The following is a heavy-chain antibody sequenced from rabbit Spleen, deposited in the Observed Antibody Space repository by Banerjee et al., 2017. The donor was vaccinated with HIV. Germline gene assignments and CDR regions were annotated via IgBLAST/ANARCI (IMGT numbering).Heavy chain of an antibody. CDR3: ARGEHFSVGFSAFAIYLDL. J-gene: IGHJ6*01. CDR1: GFSFSNKAV. V-gene: IGHV1S45*01. D-gene: IGHD6-1*01. Sequence: QEQLVESGGGLVRPEGSLKLSCKASGFSFSNKAVMCWVRQAPGKGLESIACIYGGSSGSTYYASWAKGRFTISKTSSTTVTLQMTSLTAADTATYFCARGEHFSVGFSAFAIYLDLWGPGTLVTVS. CDR2: IYGGSSGST.